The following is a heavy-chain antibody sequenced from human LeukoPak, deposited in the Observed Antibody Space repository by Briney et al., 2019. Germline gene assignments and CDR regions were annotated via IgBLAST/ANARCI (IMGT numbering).Heavy chain of an antibody. V-gene: IGHV1-69*05. D-gene: IGHD1-1*01. CDR3: ARGERGSFDY. CDR2: IIPLFGTA. J-gene: IGHJ4*02. Sequence: ASVKVSCKASGGTFSSYTIIWVRQAPGQGLEWMGGIIPLFGTANYAQKLQGRVTMTTGTSTSTAYMELRSLRSDDTAVYYCARGERGSFDYWGQGTLVTVSS. CDR1: GGTFSSYT.